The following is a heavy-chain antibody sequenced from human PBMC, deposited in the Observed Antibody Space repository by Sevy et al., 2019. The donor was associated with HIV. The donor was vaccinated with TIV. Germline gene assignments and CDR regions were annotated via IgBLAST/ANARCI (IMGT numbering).Heavy chain of an antibody. CDR1: GYTFTSYG. CDR3: ARDGHQYYYDSSGYYPPDY. CDR2: ISAYNGNT. V-gene: IGHV1-18*01. J-gene: IGHJ4*02. D-gene: IGHD3-22*01. Sequence: ASVNVSCKASGYTFTSYGISWVRQAPGQGLEWMGWISAYNGNTNYAQKLQGKVTMTTDTSTSTAYMELRGLRSDDTAVYYCARDGHQYYYDSSGYYPPDYWGQGTLVTVSS.